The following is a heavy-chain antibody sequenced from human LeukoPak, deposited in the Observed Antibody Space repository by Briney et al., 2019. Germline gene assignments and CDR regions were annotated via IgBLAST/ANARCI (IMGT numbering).Heavy chain of an antibody. Sequence: PGRSLRLSCAASGFPLNTYWMHWVRHAPGEGLVWGSRVKTEGTTTVYADSVKGRFTISRDTAKNTPYLQTSRLLAAHTAVDFCAKGTRLSNSYNWLDSWGQGTLVTVSS. J-gene: IGHJ5*01. CDR2: VKTEGTTT. CDR1: GFPLNTYW. CDR3: AKGTRLSNSYNWLDS. V-gene: IGHV3-74*03. D-gene: IGHD4-11*01.